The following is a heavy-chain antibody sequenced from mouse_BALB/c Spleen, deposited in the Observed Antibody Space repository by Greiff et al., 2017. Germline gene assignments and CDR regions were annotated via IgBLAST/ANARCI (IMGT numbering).Heavy chain of an antibody. Sequence: EVQRVESGGGLVKPGGSLKLSCAASGFAFSSYDMSWVRQTPEKRLEWVAYISSGGGSTYYPDTVKGRFTISRDNAKNTLYLQMSSLKSEDTAMYYCARQLSTMITGFAYWGQGTLVTVSA. CDR2: ISSGGGST. D-gene: IGHD2-4*01. CDR1: GFAFSSYD. CDR3: ARQLSTMITGFAY. V-gene: IGHV5-12-1*01. J-gene: IGHJ3*01.